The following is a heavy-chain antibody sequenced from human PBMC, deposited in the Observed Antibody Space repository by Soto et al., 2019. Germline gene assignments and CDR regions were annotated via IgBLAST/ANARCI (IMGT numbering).Heavy chain of an antibody. J-gene: IGHJ3*02. CDR1: GFTFSSSA. V-gene: IGHV3-23*01. CDR3: ASAKAVVIAALGI. CDR2: VSENGGSRGGT. Sequence: EVQLLESGGGLVQPGGSLRLSCTASGFTFSSSAMNWVRQAPGQGLEWVASVSENGGSRGGTYYADSVKGRFTISRDNSKNTLYLQMDSLRGADTAVYYCASAKAVVIAALGIWGLGTMVTVSS. D-gene: IGHD2-21*01.